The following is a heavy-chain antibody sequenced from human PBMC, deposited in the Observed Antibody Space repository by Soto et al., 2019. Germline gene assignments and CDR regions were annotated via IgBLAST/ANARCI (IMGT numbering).Heavy chain of an antibody. Sequence: PGGSLRLSCKSSGFTFGDYAMSWFCQAPGKGQEWVGFIRSKAYGGTTEYAASVKGRFTISRDDSKSIAYLQMNSLKTEDTAVYYCSTNYYDRSGYDNWFDPWGQGT. CDR2: IRSKAYGGTT. D-gene: IGHD3-22*01. V-gene: IGHV3-49*03. CDR1: GFTFGDYA. J-gene: IGHJ5*02. CDR3: STNYYDRSGYDNWFDP.